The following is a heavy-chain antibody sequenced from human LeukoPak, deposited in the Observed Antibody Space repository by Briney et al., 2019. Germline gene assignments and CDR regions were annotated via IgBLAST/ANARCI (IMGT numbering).Heavy chain of an antibody. Sequence: PSETLSLTCAVYGGSFSGYYWSWIRQPPGKGLEWIGEINHSGSTNYNPSLKSRVTISVDTSKNQFSLKLSSVTAADTAVYYCARDYYDSSGYYDVAFDIWGQGTMVTVSS. CDR2: INHSGST. V-gene: IGHV4-34*01. CDR1: GGSFSGYY. D-gene: IGHD3-22*01. CDR3: ARDYYDSSGYYDVAFDI. J-gene: IGHJ3*02.